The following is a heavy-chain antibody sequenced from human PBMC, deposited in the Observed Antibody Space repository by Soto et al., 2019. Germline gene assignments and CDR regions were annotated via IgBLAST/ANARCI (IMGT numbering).Heavy chain of an antibody. D-gene: IGHD2-2*01. J-gene: IGHJ5*02. Sequence: SETLSLTCTVSGAPLSLGGFYWTWIRQSPWRGLEWMGYIYHTGKTYYNPSLQSRLTMSVDMSKNQFSLKLNSVTAADTAVYYCARDGSSTANWIDPWGQGXLVTV. CDR1: GAPLSLGGFY. CDR2: IYHTGKT. CDR3: ARDGSSTANWIDP. V-gene: IGHV4-31*03.